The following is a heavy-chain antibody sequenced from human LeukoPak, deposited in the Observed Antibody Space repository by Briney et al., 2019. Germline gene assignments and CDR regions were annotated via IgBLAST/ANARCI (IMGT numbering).Heavy chain of an antibody. CDR1: GGSISSYY. CDR2: IYTSGST. J-gene: IGHJ4*02. D-gene: IGHD1-26*01. V-gene: IGHV4-4*07. CDR3: ARGGGSEPPVLYYFDY. Sequence: SETLSLTCTVSGGSISSYYWSWIRQPAGKGLEWIGRIYTSGSTNYNPSLKSRVTMSVDTSKNQFSLKLSSVTAADTAVYYCARGGGSEPPVLYYFDYWGQGTLVTVSS.